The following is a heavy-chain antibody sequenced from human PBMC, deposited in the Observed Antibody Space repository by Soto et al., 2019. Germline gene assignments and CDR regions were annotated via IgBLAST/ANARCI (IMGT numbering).Heavy chain of an antibody. CDR1: GFTFSSYA. D-gene: IGHD6-19*01. CDR3: ARDGGLEVAGPGGWFDP. J-gene: IGHJ5*02. Sequence: GGSLRLSCAASGFTFSSYAMHWVRQAPGKGLEWVAVISYDGSNKYYADSVKGRFTISRDNSKNTLYLQMNSLRAEDTAVYYYARDGGLEVAGPGGWFDPWGQGTLVTVSS. CDR2: ISYDGSNK. V-gene: IGHV3-30-3*01.